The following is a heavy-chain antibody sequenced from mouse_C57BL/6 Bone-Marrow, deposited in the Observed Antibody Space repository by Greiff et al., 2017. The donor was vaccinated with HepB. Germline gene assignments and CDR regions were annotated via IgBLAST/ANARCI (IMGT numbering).Heavy chain of an antibody. J-gene: IGHJ4*01. Sequence: EVKLMESGGGLVQPGGSLKLSCAASGFTFSDYGMAWVRQAPRKGPEWVAFISNLAYSIYYADTVTGRFTISRENAKNTLYLEMSSLRSEDTAMYYCARRDWDEDYAMDYWGQGTSVTVSS. D-gene: IGHD4-1*01. CDR2: ISNLAYSI. CDR1: GFTFSDYG. V-gene: IGHV5-15*01. CDR3: ARRDWDEDYAMDY.